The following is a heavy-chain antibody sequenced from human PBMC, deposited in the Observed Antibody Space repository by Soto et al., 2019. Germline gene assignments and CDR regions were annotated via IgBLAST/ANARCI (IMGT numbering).Heavy chain of an antibody. CDR3: ARDPSYYGMDV. Sequence: GASVKVSCKASGYTLTRYAMHWVRQAPGQRLEWMGWINAGNGNTKYSQKFQGRVTITRDTSASTAYMELSSLRSEDTAVYYCARDPSYYGMDVWGQGTTVTVSS. V-gene: IGHV1-3*01. CDR2: INAGNGNT. J-gene: IGHJ6*02. CDR1: GYTLTRYA.